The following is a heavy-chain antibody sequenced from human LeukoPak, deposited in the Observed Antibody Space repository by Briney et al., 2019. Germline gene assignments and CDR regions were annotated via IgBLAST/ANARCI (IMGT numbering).Heavy chain of an antibody. D-gene: IGHD4-11*01. J-gene: IGHJ6*04. V-gene: IGHV4-4*07. CDR2: IYASGIT. CDR3: AREPLQSRPLDV. CDR1: GDSISSYF. Sequence: SETLSLTCTVSGDSISSYFWTWIRQPAGKGLEWIGRIYASGITNHNPSLRSRVTMSVDTSKNQFSLKLSSVTAADTAVYYCAREPLQSRPLDVWDKGTTVTVSS.